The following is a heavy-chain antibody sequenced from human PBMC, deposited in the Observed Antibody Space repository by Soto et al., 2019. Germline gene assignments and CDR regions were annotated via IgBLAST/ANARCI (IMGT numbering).Heavy chain of an antibody. J-gene: IGHJ4*02. CDR2: IYPGDSDT. D-gene: IGHD5-18*01. Sequence: PGESLKISCKGSGYSFTNHWIGWVRQMPGKGLEWMGIIYPGDSDTRYSPSFQGQVIISVDQSISTAYLQWSSLQASDTAMYYCARQDYNYAYFDFWGQGTLVTVSS. V-gene: IGHV5-51*01. CDR1: GYSFTNHW. CDR3: ARQDYNYAYFDF.